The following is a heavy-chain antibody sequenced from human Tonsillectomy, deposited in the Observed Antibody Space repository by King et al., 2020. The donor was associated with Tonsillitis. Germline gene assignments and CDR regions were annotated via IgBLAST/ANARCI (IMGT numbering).Heavy chain of an antibody. CDR3: TAGGYCGGDCYSKYYFDY. D-gene: IGHD2-21*02. CDR2: ISSKTDGGTT. J-gene: IGHJ4*02. V-gene: IGHV3-15*07. Sequence: VQLVESGGGLVKPGGSLRLSCAASGFTFSNAWMNLVRQAPGKGLEWVGRISSKTDGGTTDYAAPVKGRFTISRDDSKNTLYLQMNSLKIEGTAVYHCTAGGYCGGDCYSKYYFDYWGQGTLVTVSS. CDR1: GFTFSNAW.